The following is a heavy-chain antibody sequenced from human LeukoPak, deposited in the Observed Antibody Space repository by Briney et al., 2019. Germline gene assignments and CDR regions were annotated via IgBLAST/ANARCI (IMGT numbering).Heavy chain of an antibody. CDR3: ASGYYYGSGSSDY. V-gene: IGHV1-69*01. D-gene: IGHD3-10*01. Sequence: SVKASCKASGGTFSSYAISWVRQAPGQGLEWMGGIIPIFGTANYAQKFQGRVTITADESTSTAYMELSSLRSEDTAVYYCASGYYYGSGSSDYWGRGTLVTVSS. CDR2: IIPIFGTA. CDR1: GGTFSSYA. J-gene: IGHJ4*02.